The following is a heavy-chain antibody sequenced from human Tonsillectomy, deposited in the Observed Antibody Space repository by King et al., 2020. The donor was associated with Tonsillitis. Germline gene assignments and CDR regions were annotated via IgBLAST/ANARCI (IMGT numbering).Heavy chain of an antibody. D-gene: IGHD3-3*01. CDR3: AKGPEGPYYDFWSGYPRGFDY. V-gene: IGHV3-23*04. CDR1: GFTFSSYA. J-gene: IGHJ4*02. Sequence: VQLVESGGGLVQPGGSLRLSCAASGFTFSSYAMSWVRQAPGKGLEWVSAISGSGGSTYYADSVKGRFTISRDNSKNTLYLQMNSLRAEDTAVYYWAKGPEGPYYDFWSGYPRGFDYWGQGTLVTVSS. CDR2: ISGSGGST.